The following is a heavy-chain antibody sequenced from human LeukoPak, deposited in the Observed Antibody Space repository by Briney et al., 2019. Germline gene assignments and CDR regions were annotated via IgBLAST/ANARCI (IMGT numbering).Heavy chain of an antibody. CDR3: ARARVTTKKVDY. Sequence: ASVKVSCKASGYTFTSYGISWVRQAPGQGLEWMGWISAYNGNTNNAQKLQGRVTMTTDTSTSTAYMELRSQRSDDTAVYYCARARVTTKKVDYWGQGTLVTVSS. CDR1: GYTFTSYG. V-gene: IGHV1-18*01. D-gene: IGHD4-17*01. CDR2: ISAYNGNT. J-gene: IGHJ4*02.